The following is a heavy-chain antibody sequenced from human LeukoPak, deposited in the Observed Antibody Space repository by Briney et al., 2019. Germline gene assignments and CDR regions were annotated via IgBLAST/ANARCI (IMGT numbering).Heavy chain of an antibody. Sequence: SVKVSCKASGYTFTSYGISWVRQAPGQGLEWMGGVIPIFGTANYAQKFQGRVTITADESTSTAYMELSSLRSDDTAVYYCARGPPNWGYDYWGPGTLVTVSS. D-gene: IGHD7-27*01. CDR1: GYTFTSYG. CDR2: VIPIFGTA. CDR3: ARGPPNWGYDY. V-gene: IGHV1-69*13. J-gene: IGHJ4*02.